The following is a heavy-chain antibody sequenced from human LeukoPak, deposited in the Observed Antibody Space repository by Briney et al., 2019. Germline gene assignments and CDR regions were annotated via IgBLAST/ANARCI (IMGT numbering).Heavy chain of an antibody. Sequence: PGGSLRLSCAASGFTFSSYGMHWVRQAPGKGPEWVAVISYDGSNKYYADSVKGRFTISRDNSKNTLYLQMNSLRAEDTAVYYCAKADDFWSGYYGYWGQGTLVTVSS. V-gene: IGHV3-30*18. CDR1: GFTFSSYG. CDR2: ISYDGSNK. J-gene: IGHJ4*02. D-gene: IGHD3-3*01. CDR3: AKADDFWSGYYGY.